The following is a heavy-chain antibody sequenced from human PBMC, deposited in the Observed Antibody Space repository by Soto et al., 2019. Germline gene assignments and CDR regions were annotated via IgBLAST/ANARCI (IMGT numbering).Heavy chain of an antibody. CDR3: GRGRSGQIVVFY. V-gene: IGHV1-2*02. J-gene: IGHJ4*02. CDR2: IGPETGAT. Sequence: ASVKVSCKASGYTLTGHYIHWVRQAPEQGPEWMGEIGPETGATRYAQKFQGRVTMTRDMSITTVYMELNNLSPDDTAVYYCGRGRSGQIVVFYWGQGTPVTVSS. CDR1: GYTLTGHY. D-gene: IGHD1-26*01.